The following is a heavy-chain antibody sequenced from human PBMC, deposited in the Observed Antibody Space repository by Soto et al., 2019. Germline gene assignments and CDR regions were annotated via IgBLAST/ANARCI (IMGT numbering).Heavy chain of an antibody. V-gene: IGHV4-39*01. CDR2: IYYSGST. J-gene: IGHJ4*02. CDR3: YIGVLPYYFDY. Sequence: SETLSLTCTVSGGSISSSSYYWGWIRQPPGKGLEWIGSIYYSGSTYYNPSLKSRVTISVDTSKNQFSLKLSSVTAADTAVYYCYIGVLPYYFDYWGQGTLVTVSS. CDR1: GGSISSSSYY. D-gene: IGHD3-10*01.